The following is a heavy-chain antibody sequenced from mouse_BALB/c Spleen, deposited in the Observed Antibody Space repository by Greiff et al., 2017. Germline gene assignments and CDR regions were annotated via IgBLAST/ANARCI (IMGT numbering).Heavy chain of an antibody. CDR3: ARHVTTVVATDFDY. V-gene: IGHV5-6*02. D-gene: IGHD1-1*01. CDR2: ISSGGSYT. J-gene: IGHJ2*01. CDR1: GFTFSSYG. Sequence: DVMLVESGGDLVKPGGSLKLSCAASGFTFSSYGMSWVRQTPDKRLEWVATISSGGSYTYYPDSVKGRFTISRDNAKNTLYLQMSSLKSEDTAMYYCARHVTTVVATDFDYWGQGTTLTVSS.